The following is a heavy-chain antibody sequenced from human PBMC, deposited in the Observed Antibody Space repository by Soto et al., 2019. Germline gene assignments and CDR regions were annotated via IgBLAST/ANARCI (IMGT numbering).Heavy chain of an antibody. J-gene: IGHJ6*02. CDR1: GFTFGDYA. V-gene: IGHV3-49*03. Sequence: LRLSCTASGFTFGDYAMSWFRQAPGKGLEWVGFIRSKAYGGTTEYAASVKGRFTISRDDSKSIAYLQMNSLKTEDTAVYYCTRDFSMVRGVPYYYGMDVWGQGTTVTVSS. CDR3: TRDFSMVRGVPYYYGMDV. CDR2: IRSKAYGGTT. D-gene: IGHD3-10*01.